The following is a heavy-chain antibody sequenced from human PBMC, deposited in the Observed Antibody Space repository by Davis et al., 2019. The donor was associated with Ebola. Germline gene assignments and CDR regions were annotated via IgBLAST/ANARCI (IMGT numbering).Heavy chain of an antibody. CDR3: ARDSLGVVLVPAATDYYYYGMDV. CDR1: GFTFSSYS. CDR2: ISSSSSYT. Sequence: GESLKISCAASGFTFSSYSMNWVRQAPGKGLEWVSSISSSSSYTNYADSVKGRFTISRDNAKNSLYLQMNSLRAEDTAVYYCARDSLGVVLVPAATDYYYYGMDVWGQGTTVTVSS. D-gene: IGHD2-2*01. J-gene: IGHJ6*02. V-gene: IGHV3-21*01.